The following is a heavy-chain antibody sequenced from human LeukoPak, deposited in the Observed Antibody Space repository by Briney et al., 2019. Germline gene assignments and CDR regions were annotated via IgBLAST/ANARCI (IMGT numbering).Heavy chain of an antibody. CDR3: ATSPRYGPTDLDY. Sequence: ASVKVSCKVSGYTLTELSMHWVRQAPGKGLEWMGGFDPEDGETIYAQKFQGRATMTEDTSTDTAYMELSSLRSEDTAVYYCATSPRYGPTDLDYWGQGTLVTVSS. D-gene: IGHD1-14*01. CDR1: GYTLTELS. V-gene: IGHV1-24*01. CDR2: FDPEDGET. J-gene: IGHJ4*02.